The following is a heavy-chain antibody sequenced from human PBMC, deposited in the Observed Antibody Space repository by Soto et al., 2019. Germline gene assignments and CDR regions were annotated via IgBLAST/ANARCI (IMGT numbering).Heavy chain of an antibody. CDR3: AKCMTTVTTFPFDI. D-gene: IGHD4-17*01. CDR1: GFTFSSYA. V-gene: IGHV3-23*01. J-gene: IGHJ3*02. CDR2: ISGSGFGT. Sequence: EVPLLESGGGLVQPGGSLRLSCAASGFTFSSYAMSWVRQAPGKGLEWVSAISGSGFGTYYADSVKGRFTICRDNSKNTLYLQMNSLRAEDTAVYYCAKCMTTVTTFPFDIWGQGTMVTVSS.